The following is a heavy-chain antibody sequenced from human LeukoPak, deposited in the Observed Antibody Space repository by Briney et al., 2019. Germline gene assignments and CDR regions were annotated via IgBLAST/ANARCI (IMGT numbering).Heavy chain of an antibody. CDR3: ARGRARITMIVVVITGGSRAFDI. Sequence: SETLSLTCTVSGGSISSYYWSWIRQPPGKGLEWIGYIYYSGSTNYNPSLKSRVTISLDTSKNQFSLKLSSVAAADTAVYYCARGRARITMIVVVITGGSRAFDIWGQGTMVTVSS. V-gene: IGHV4-59*01. CDR2: IYYSGST. J-gene: IGHJ3*02. D-gene: IGHD3-22*01. CDR1: GGSISSYY.